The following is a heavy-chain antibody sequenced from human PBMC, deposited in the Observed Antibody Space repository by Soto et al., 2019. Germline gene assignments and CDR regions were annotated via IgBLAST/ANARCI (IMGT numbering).Heavy chain of an antibody. Sequence: QVQLQESGPGLVKPSETLSLTCTVSGGSISSYYWSWIRQPPGKGLEWIGYIYYSGSTNYNPSLKSRFTISVDTSKNQSSLKLSSVTAADTAVYYCARQQWLVLNAFDIWGQGTMVTVSS. J-gene: IGHJ3*02. V-gene: IGHV4-59*01. CDR3: ARQQWLVLNAFDI. CDR2: IYYSGST. D-gene: IGHD6-19*01. CDR1: GGSISSYY.